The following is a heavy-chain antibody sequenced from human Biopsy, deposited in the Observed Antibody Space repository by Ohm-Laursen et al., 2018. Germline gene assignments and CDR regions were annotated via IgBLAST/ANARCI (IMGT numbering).Heavy chain of an antibody. CDR2: INPSGGTV. J-gene: IGHJ4*02. Sequence: SVKVSCKASGYVFINYLVHWVRQAPRQGLEWMGKINPSGGTVAYAHKFQGRVSMTRDTSTSTIYMDLSSLRSEDTALYYCTRDIGPWGDYSFEYWGQGTLVTVSS. CDR1: GYVFINYL. D-gene: IGHD4-11*01. V-gene: IGHV1-46*01. CDR3: TRDIGPWGDYSFEY.